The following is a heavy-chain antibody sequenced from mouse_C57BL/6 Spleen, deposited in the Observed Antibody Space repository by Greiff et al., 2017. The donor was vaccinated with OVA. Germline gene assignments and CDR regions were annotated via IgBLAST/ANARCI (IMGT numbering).Heavy chain of an antibody. CDR2: IYPGSGST. CDR3: ARGYGNWYFDV. Sequence: QVPLQPPGAELVHPVASVTMSFTASFYPFTIYCLTWLTPRPVPGLEWIGDIYPGSGSTNYNEKFKSKATLTVDTSSSTAYMQLSSLTSEDSAVYYCARGYGNWYFDVWGTGTTVTVSS. V-gene: IGHV1-55*01. CDR1: FYPFTIYC. D-gene: IGHD2-1*01. J-gene: IGHJ1*03.